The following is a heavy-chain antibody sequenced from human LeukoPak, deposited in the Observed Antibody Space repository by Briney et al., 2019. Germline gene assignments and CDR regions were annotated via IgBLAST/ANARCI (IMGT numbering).Heavy chain of an antibody. D-gene: IGHD3-3*01. V-gene: IGHV4-34*01. CDR1: GGSFSGYY. CDR3: ARERRYYDFWSGYPPGWKSNWFDP. J-gene: IGHJ5*02. Sequence: ETLSLTCAVYGGSFSGYYWSWIRQPPGKGLEWIGEINHSGSTHYNPSLKSRVTISVDTSKNQFSLKLSSVTAADTAVYYCARERRYYDFWSGYPPGWKSNWFDPWGQGTLVTVSS. CDR2: INHSGST.